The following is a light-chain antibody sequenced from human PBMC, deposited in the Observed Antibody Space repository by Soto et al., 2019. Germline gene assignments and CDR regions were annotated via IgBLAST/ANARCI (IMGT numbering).Light chain of an antibody. Sequence: EIVMTQTPLSLSVTPGQPASISCKSSQSLVFSDGKTYFYWYMQKPGQPPRLLIHGVSNRFSGVTDRFSGSGSGTDFTLTISRVEAEDAGIYYCMQTVDHQWTFGQGTKVEVK. CDR3: MQTVDHQWT. J-gene: IGKJ1*01. CDR2: GVS. CDR1: QSLVFSDGKTY. V-gene: IGKV2D-29*01.